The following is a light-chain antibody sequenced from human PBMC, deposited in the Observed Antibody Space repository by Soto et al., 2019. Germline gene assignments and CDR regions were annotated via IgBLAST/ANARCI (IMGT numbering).Light chain of an antibody. CDR1: QSVSNNY. CDR3: QQYNNWPSWT. J-gene: IGKJ1*01. V-gene: IGKV3-20*01. CDR2: GAS. Sequence: ENVLTQSPGTLSFSPGERASLSCRASQSVSNNYLAWYQQKPGQAPRLLIYGASNRATGIPDRFSGSGSGTDFTLTISSLQSEDFAVYYCQQYNNWPSWTFGQGTKVDIK.